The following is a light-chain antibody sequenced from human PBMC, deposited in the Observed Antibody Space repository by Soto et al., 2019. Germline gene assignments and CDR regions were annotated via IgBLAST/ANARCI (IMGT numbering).Light chain of an antibody. J-gene: IGLJ2*01. Sequence: QLVLTQPPSASGTPGQRVTISCSGSSSNIGTYTVNWYQQLPGTAPKLLIYSTHQRPSGVPDRFSGSKSGTSASLAISGLQSEDEADYYCATWDDRLNGQGVFGGGTKLTVL. CDR3: ATWDDRLNGQGV. V-gene: IGLV1-44*01. CDR1: SSNIGTYT. CDR2: STH.